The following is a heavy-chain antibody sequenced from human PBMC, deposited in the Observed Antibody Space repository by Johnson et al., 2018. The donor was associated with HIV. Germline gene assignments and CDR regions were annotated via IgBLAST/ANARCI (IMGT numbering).Heavy chain of an antibody. D-gene: IGHD3-10*01. CDR2: ISSNGGST. CDR1: GFIFSSYA. V-gene: IGHV3-64*01. CDR3: ARDVASVYGSGDHAFDI. Sequence: VQLVESGGGLVQPGGSLRLSCAASGFIFSSYAMHWVRQAPGKGLQYVSAISSNGGSTYYANSVKGRFTTSRDNSRNTLYLQMGRLRVEDMAVYYCARDVASVYGSGDHAFDIWGQGTMVTVSS. J-gene: IGHJ3*02.